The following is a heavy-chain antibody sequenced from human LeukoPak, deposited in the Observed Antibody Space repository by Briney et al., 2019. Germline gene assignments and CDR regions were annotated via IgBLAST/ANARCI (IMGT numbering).Heavy chain of an antibody. Sequence: GGSLRLSCAASGFTFSSSSMNWVRQAPGKGPEWVSSIGSGDSYIYYADSMKGRFTISRDNAKNSLYLQMNSLRAEDTAVYYCARDSGIRGTFDYWGQGTLVTVSS. CDR3: ARDSGIRGTFDY. J-gene: IGHJ4*02. CDR2: IGSGDSYI. D-gene: IGHD1-14*01. CDR1: GFTFSSSS. V-gene: IGHV3-21*01.